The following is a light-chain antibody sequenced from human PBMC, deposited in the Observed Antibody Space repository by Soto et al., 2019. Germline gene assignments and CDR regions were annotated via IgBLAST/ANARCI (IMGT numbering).Light chain of an antibody. Sequence: SYELTQPHSVSVATAQMARITCGGNNIGSKSVHGYHQKPGQDTVLVIYSDSNRTSGITERFSGSNPGNTATLTISRLEAGDEAGYSCPVWDSSSDHQGVFGGGTQLTVL. CDR3: PVWDSSSDHQGV. CDR1: NIGSKS. J-gene: IGLJ3*02. CDR2: SDS. V-gene: IGLV3-12*02.